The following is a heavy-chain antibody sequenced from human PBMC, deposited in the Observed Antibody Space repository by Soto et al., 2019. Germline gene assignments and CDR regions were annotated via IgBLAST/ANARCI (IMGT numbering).Heavy chain of an antibody. J-gene: IGHJ5*02. Sequence: TSETLSLTCNMSGDSYSISTFSWSWIRQPPGKALQWIGFIYQSGVTSYNPSLASRVSISLDRSNNQCSLKLKSVTAADTAVYFCAGMPYTSGLRFDPWGPGTLVTVSS. D-gene: IGHD6-19*01. CDR2: IYQSGVT. V-gene: IGHV4-30-2*01. CDR1: GDSYSISTFS. CDR3: AGMPYTSGLRFDP.